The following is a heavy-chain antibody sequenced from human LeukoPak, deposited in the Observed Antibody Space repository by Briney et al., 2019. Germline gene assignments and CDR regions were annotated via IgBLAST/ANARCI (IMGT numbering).Heavy chain of an antibody. V-gene: IGHV4-34*01. CDR1: GGSFSGYY. CDR3: ARVHLLRGVIIRGYFDY. D-gene: IGHD3-10*01. CDR2: INHSGST. Sequence: PSETLSLTCAVYGGSFSGYYWSWIRQPPGKGLEWIGEINHSGSTNYNPSLKSRVTISVDTSKNQFSLKLSSVTAADTAVYYCARVHLLRGVIIRGYFDYWGQGTLVTVSS. J-gene: IGHJ4*02.